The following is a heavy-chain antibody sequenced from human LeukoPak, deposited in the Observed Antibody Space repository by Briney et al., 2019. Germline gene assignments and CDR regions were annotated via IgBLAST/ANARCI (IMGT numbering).Heavy chain of an antibody. V-gene: IGHV7-4-1*02. CDR2: VNTNTGNP. CDR3: ARDLSRYYDSRELNNWFDP. Sequence: ASVKVSCKASGYTFTSYAMNWVRQAPGQGLEWMGWVNTNTGNPTYAQGFTGRFVFSLDTSVSTAYLQISSLKAEDTAVYYCARDLSRYYDSRELNNWFDPWGQGTLVTVSS. CDR1: GYTFTSYA. D-gene: IGHD3-22*01. J-gene: IGHJ5*02.